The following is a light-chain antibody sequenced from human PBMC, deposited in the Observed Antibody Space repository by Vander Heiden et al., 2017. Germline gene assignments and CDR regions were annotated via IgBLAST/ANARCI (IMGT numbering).Light chain of an antibody. Sequence: DIVMTQSPDSLAVSLGERATINCKSSQSVLYSSNNKNYLAWYQQKPVQPPKLLIYWASTRESGVPDRFSGSGSGTDFTLTISSLQAEDVAVYYCQQYYTSPPSFGPGTKVYIK. CDR2: WAS. V-gene: IGKV4-1*01. J-gene: IGKJ3*01. CDR3: QQYYTSPPS. CDR1: QSVLYSSNNKNY.